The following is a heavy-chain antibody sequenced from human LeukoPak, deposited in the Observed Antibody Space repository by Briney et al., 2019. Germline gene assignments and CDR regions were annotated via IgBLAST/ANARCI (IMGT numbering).Heavy chain of an antibody. V-gene: IGHV4-61*02. CDR1: GGSISSGSYY. D-gene: IGHD3-10*01. Sequence: SETLSLTCTVSGGSISSGSYYWSWIRQPAGKGLEWFGRIYTSGSTNYNPSLKSRVTISVDTSKNQFSLKLSSVTAADTAVYYCARGVVVRGAYYYSMDVWGKGTTVTVSS. CDR2: IYTSGST. J-gene: IGHJ6*04. CDR3: ARGVVVRGAYYYSMDV.